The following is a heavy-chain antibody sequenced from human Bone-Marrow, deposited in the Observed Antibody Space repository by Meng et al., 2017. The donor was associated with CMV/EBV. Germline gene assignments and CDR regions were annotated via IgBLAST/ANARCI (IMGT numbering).Heavy chain of an antibody. CDR3: AKEEGDYCSSTSCHRIVVVIAIHAFDI. CDR2: ISGSGGST. CDR1: GGSISSSSYY. J-gene: IGHJ3*02. D-gene: IGHD2-2*01. Sequence: ETLSLTCTVSGGSISSSSYYWGWIRQPPGKGLEWVSAISGSGGSTYYADSVKGRFTISRDNSKNTLYLQMNSLRAEDTAVYYCAKEEGDYCSSTSCHRIVVVIAIHAFDIWGQGTMVTVSS. V-gene: IGHV3-23*01.